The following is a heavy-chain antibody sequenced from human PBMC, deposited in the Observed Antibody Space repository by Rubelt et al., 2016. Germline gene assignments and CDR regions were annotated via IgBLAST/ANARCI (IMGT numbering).Heavy chain of an antibody. CDR3: ARSSSTWFHYYGMDV. CDR2: SKIKSNNYLT. D-gene: IGHD6-13*01. Sequence: EVQLVESGGGLVQPGRSLRLSCVASGFTFSDYYMDWVRQAPGKGLEWVGRSKIKSNNYLTEYAASVKDRFIISRDDSKNSLYLQMNGLKTEDTAVYYCARSSSTWFHYYGMDVWGQGTTVTVSS. CDR1: GFTFSDYY. J-gene: IGHJ6*02. V-gene: IGHV3-72*01.